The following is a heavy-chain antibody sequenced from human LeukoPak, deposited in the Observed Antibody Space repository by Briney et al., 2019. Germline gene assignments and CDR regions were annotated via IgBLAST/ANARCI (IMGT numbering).Heavy chain of an antibody. V-gene: IGHV4-59*01. J-gene: IGHJ5*02. Sequence: PSETLSLTCTVSGGSISSYYWSWIRQPPGKGLEWIGYIYYSGSTNYNPSLKSRVTISVDTSKNQFSLKLSSVTAADTAVYYCARECTVRGVPNNWFDPWGQGTLVTVSS. D-gene: IGHD3-10*01. CDR2: IYYSGST. CDR3: ARECTVRGVPNNWFDP. CDR1: GGSISSYY.